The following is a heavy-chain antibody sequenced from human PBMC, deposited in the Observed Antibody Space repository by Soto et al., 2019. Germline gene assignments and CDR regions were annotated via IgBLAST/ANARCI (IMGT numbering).Heavy chain of an antibody. V-gene: IGHV3-74*03. D-gene: IGHD3-3*01. CDR1: GFSLRSQW. J-gene: IGHJ4*02. CDR3: YVSIFGVVHY. Sequence: GSLRLACSASGFSLRSQWMHWIRQTPGKGLEWVSLSSPDGSTVYADSVKGRFTISRDNAKNTVYLQMNSLRAEDTAMYYCYVSIFGVVHYWGKGTLVTVSS. CDR2: SSPDGST.